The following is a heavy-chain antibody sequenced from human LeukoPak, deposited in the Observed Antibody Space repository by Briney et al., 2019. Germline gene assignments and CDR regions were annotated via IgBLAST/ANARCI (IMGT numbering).Heavy chain of an antibody. CDR2: FYTTGST. CDR3: ARDVFASETYYVGH. V-gene: IGHV4-61*02. J-gene: IGHJ4*02. D-gene: IGHD3-10*01. CDR1: GGSISSGAYY. Sequence: SETLSLTCTVSGGSISSGAYYWSWIRRPAGKGLESIGRFYTTGSTNYNPSLKSRVTISVDTARNQFSLKLSSVTAADTAVYYCARDVFASETYYVGHWGQGILVTVSS.